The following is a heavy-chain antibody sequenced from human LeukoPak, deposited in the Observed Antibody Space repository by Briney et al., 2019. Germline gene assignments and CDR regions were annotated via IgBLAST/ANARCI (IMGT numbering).Heavy chain of an antibody. CDR3: ARDYHRGGSTGLTGSY. D-gene: IGHD3-16*01. CDR2: INPNSGGT. CDR1: GYTFTCYY. V-gene: IGHV1-2*02. Sequence: GASVKVSCKASGYTFTCYYMHWVRQAPGQGLGWMGWINPNSGGTNYAQKFQGRVTMTRDTSISTAYMELSRLRSHDTAVYSCARDYHRGGSTGLTGSYWGQGTLVTVSS. J-gene: IGHJ4*02.